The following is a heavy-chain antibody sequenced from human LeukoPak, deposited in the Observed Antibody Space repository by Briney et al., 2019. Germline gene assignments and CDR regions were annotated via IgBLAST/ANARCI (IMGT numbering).Heavy chain of an antibody. CDR1: GFTFSSYA. Sequence: GGSLRLSCAASGFTFSSYAMGWVRQAPGKGLEWVPAISGSGGSTYYADSVKGRFTISRDNSKNTLYLQMNSLRAEDTAVYYCAKSSDQLLSYFDYWGQGTLVTVSS. CDR2: ISGSGGST. J-gene: IGHJ4*02. V-gene: IGHV3-23*01. D-gene: IGHD2-2*01. CDR3: AKSSDQLLSYFDY.